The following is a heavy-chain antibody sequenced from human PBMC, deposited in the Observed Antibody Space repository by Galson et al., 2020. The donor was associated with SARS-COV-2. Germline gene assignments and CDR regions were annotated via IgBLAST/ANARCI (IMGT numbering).Heavy chain of an antibody. Sequence: SETLSLTCTVSGGSISSYYWSWIRQPPGKGLERIGYIYYSGSTNYNPSLKSRVTISVDTSKNQFSLKLSSVTAAATAVYYCARDYPVVGATGGFDYWGQGTLVTVSS. V-gene: IGHV4-59*01. CDR3: ARDYPVVGATGGFDY. J-gene: IGHJ4*02. CDR2: IYYSGST. D-gene: IGHD1-26*01. CDR1: GGSISSYY.